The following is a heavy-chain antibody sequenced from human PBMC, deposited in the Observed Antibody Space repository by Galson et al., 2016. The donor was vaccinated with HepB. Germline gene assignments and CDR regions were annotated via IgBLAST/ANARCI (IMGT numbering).Heavy chain of an antibody. CDR3: ARIRAGGWNLYPFDY. CDR2: IDWDDDK. Sequence: PALVKPTQTLTLTCAFSGFSLSTRGMYVSWIRQPPGKALGWLALIDWDDDKYYSTSLKTRLTISKDTSKNQVVLRMTNMDPGDPATYYCARIRAGGWNLYPFDYGSQGTLVAVAP. D-gene: IGHD1-7*01. J-gene: IGHJ4*02. V-gene: IGHV2-70*01. CDR1: GFSLSTRGMY.